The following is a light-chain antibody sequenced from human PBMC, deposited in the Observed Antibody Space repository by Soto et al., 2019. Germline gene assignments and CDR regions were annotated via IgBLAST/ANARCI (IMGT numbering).Light chain of an antibody. CDR1: SSNIGNNN. Sequence: QSVLTQPPSASATPGQRVTISCSGSSSNIGNNNAYWYQHVPGTAPKLIIHHNTLRPSWVPDRFSGSKSGTSASLAISGLQSDDDSDYYCSSFEASNNLLFGGGTKLTVL. CDR3: SSFEASNNLL. CDR2: HNT. V-gene: IGLV1-47*02. J-gene: IGLJ2*01.